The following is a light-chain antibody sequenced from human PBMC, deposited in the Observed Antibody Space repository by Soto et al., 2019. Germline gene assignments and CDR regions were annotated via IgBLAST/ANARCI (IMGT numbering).Light chain of an antibody. CDR2: GAS. CDR3: QKYNNWPPVT. Sequence: EIVMTQSPATLSVSPGETATLSCRASQSVSSKLAWYQQKPGQAPRLLIYGASTRASGIAARFSGSGSGTEFSLTISSLLSEDFAVYYCQKYNNWPPVTFGQGTKLEIK. J-gene: IGKJ2*01. V-gene: IGKV3-15*01. CDR1: QSVSSK.